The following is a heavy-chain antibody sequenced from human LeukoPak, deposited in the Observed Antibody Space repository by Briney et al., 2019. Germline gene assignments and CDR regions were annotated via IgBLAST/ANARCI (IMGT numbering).Heavy chain of an antibody. D-gene: IGHD2-15*01. J-gene: IGHJ5*02. V-gene: IGHV3-7*01. CDR1: GFAFGSYW. Sequence: GGSLRLSCVGSGFAFGSYWMSWARQAPGKGLEWVAKMNRDGSQRDYVDSVKGRFTISRDNAVNSLFLQMNSVRVEDTAVYYCARAGVSSPNRWWYDSWGQGTLVTVSS. CDR3: ARAGVSSPNRWWYDS. CDR2: MNRDGSQR.